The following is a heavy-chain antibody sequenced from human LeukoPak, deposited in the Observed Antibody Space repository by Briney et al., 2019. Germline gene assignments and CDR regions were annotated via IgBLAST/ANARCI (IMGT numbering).Heavy chain of an antibody. Sequence: ASVKVSCKVSGYTLTELSMHWVRQAPGKGLEWMGGFDPEDGETIYAQKFQGRVTMTEDTSTDTAYMELSSLRSEDTAVYYCATGSPGQKWELLVAMDYWGQGTLVTVSS. D-gene: IGHD1-26*01. CDR2: FDPEDGET. V-gene: IGHV1-24*01. J-gene: IGHJ4*02. CDR1: GYTLTELS. CDR3: ATGSPGQKWELLVAMDY.